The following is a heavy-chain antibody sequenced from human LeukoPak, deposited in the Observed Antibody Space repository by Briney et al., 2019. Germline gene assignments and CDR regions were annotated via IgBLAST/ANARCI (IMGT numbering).Heavy chain of an antibody. J-gene: IGHJ5*02. CDR3: ARDLSWFDP. CDR2: IYYSGST. D-gene: IGHD2/OR15-2a*01. CDR1: GGPISRYY. V-gene: IGHV4-59*01. Sequence: SEPLSLTCTVSGGPISRYYWRWLREPTGKGLEWIGYIYYSGSTNYNPSLKSRVTISVDTSKNQFSLKLSSVPAADTAVYYCARDLSWFDPWGQGTLVTVSS.